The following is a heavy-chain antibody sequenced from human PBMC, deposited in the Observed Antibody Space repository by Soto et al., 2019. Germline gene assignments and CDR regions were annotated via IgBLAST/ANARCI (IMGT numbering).Heavy chain of an antibody. Sequence: EVQLVESGGGLVKPGGSLRLSCAASGFTFSNAWMSWVRQAPGKGLEWVGRIKSKTDGGTTDYAAPVKGRFTISRDDSKNTLYLQMNSLKTEDTAVYYCTTGLGSSGWYSAFDIWGQGTMVTVSS. J-gene: IGHJ3*02. CDR1: GFTFSNAW. CDR2: IKSKTDGGTT. CDR3: TTGLGSSGWYSAFDI. D-gene: IGHD6-19*01. V-gene: IGHV3-15*01.